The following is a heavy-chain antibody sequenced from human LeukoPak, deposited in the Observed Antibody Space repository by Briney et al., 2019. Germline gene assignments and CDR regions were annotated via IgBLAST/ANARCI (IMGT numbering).Heavy chain of an antibody. J-gene: IGHJ5*02. V-gene: IGHV3-64D*06. CDR3: VKTGGGGWYAES. CDR2: IKNTGVT. CDR1: GFTFSAYA. D-gene: IGHD6-19*01. Sequence: GGSLRLSCSASGFTFSAYAMHWVRQAPGKGLEYVSAIKNTGVTYYADSVKGRFSISRDNSKNMLFLQMNSLRPEDTAVYYCVKTGGGGWYAESWGQGTLVAVSS.